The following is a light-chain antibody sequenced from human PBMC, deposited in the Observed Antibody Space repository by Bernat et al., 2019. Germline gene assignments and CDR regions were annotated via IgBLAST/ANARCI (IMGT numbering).Light chain of an antibody. CDR3: QQNYSTPLFT. V-gene: IGKV1-39*01. J-gene: IGKJ5*01. CDR1: QSISSY. Sequence: DIQMTQSPSSLSASVGDRVTITCRASQSISSYLNWYQQKPGKAPKLLIYAASSLQSGVPSRFSGSGSGTDFTLTISSLQPEDIATYYCQQNYSTPLFTFGQGTRLEIK. CDR2: AAS.